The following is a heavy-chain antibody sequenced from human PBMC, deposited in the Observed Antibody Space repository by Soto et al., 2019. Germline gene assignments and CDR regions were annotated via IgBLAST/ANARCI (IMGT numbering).Heavy chain of an antibody. Sequence: EVQLVESGGGLVQPGGSLRLSCAASGFIFSDFTIHWVRQASGKGLEWVGRIRGKGDSYATAYAASVKGRFSISRDDSKNTAYLQMNGLKTEDTAVYYCARRCYGYGGSCYLSEAFDIWGQGTMVTVSS. J-gene: IGHJ3*02. CDR2: IRGKGDSYAT. V-gene: IGHV3-73*02. CDR1: GFIFSDFT. CDR3: ARRCYGYGGSCYLSEAFDI. D-gene: IGHD2-15*01.